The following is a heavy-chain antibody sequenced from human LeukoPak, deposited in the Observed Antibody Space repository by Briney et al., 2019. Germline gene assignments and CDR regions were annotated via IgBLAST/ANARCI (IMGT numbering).Heavy chain of an antibody. CDR2: MSYSGST. Sequence: SQTLSLTCTVSGGSISSGGYYCSWIRQHPGKGLEWIGYMSYSGSTYYNPSLKSRVTMSVDTSKTQFSLNLSSVTAADTAVYYCARGSLDFDCWGQGTLVTVSS. CDR3: ARGSLDFDC. J-gene: IGHJ4*02. V-gene: IGHV4-31*03. CDR1: GGSISSGGYY.